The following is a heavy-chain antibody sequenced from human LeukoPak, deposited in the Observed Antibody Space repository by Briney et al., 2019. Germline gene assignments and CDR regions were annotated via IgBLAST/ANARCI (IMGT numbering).Heavy chain of an antibody. Sequence: PSETLSLTCTVSGASISSYYWSWIRQPPGKGLEWIGYIYYSGSTKYNPSLKSRVTISVDTSKNQFSLKVSSVIAEDTAVYYCASGPYPAAGTDHQFDYWGQGTLVTVSS. V-gene: IGHV4-59*01. CDR3: ASGPYPAAGTDHQFDY. J-gene: IGHJ4*02. CDR1: GASISSYY. D-gene: IGHD6-13*01. CDR2: IYYSGST.